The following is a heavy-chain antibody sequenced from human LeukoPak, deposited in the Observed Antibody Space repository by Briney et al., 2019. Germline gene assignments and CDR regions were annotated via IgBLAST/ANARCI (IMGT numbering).Heavy chain of an antibody. CDR3: ARDTYGSVFYYGMDV. CDR1: GGSISSYY. V-gene: IGHV4-4*07. D-gene: IGHD3-10*01. Sequence: SETLSLTCTVSGGSISSYYWSWIRQPAGKGLEWIGRIYTSGSINYNPSLKSRVTMSVDTSKNQFSLKLSSVTAADTAVYYCARDTYGSVFYYGMDVWGQGTTVTVSS. J-gene: IGHJ6*02. CDR2: IYTSGSI.